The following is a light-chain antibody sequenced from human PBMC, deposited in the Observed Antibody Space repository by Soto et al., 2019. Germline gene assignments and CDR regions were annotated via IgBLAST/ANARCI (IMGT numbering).Light chain of an antibody. J-gene: IGLJ1*01. CDR2: EVS. CDR1: SSDVGGYNY. CDR3: SSYAGSTSYV. V-gene: IGLV2-8*01. Sequence: QSVLTQPPSASGSPGQSVTISCTGTSSDVGGYNYVSWYQQHPGKAPKLMIYEVSQRPSGVPDRFSGSKSGNTASLTVSGLQAEDEADYYCSSYAGSTSYVFGPGTKVTVL.